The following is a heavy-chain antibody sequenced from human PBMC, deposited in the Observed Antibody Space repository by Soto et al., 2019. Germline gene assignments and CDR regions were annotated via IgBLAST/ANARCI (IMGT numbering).Heavy chain of an antibody. J-gene: IGHJ6*02. V-gene: IGHV4-59*12. CDR2: IYNSERS. CDR1: GGSMSSYY. Sequence: PSETLSLTCTVSGGSMSSYYWTWIRQPPGKGLEWIGYIYNSERSNYSPSLKSRVTMSIDTSKNQFSLKLSSVTAADTAVYYCARSPDSSGYYPRRYYYGMDVWGQGTTVTVSS. D-gene: IGHD3-22*01. CDR3: ARSPDSSGYYPRRYYYGMDV.